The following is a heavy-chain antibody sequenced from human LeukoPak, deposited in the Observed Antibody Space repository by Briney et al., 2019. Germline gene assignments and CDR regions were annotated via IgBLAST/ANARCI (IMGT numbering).Heavy chain of an antibody. V-gene: IGHV3-23*01. CDR2: ISGSGGST. CDR1: GFTFSSYA. D-gene: IGHD1-1*01. J-gene: IGHJ4*02. CDR3: AKVNGPYTTSFLAY. Sequence: GGSLRLSWAASGFTFSSYAMSWVRQAPGKGLEWVSAISGSGGSTYYADSVTGRFTISRDNSKNTLYLQMNSRRADDTAVYDCAKVNGPYTTSFLAYWGQGTLVSVSS.